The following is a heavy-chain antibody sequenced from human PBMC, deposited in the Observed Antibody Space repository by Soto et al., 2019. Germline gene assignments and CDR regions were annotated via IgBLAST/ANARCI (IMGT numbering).Heavy chain of an antibody. CDR2: IYYSGST. Sequence: QVQLQESGPGLVKPSQTLSLTCTVSGGSISSGGYYWSWIRQHPGKGLEWIGYIYYSGSTYYNPSLKSRVTISVDTSKNQFSLKLSSVTAADTAVYYCARDSHYDILTGYYQNRPLDNWFDPWGQGTLVTVSS. CDR1: GGSISSGGYY. V-gene: IGHV4-31*03. CDR3: ARDSHYDILTGYYQNRPLDNWFDP. D-gene: IGHD3-9*01. J-gene: IGHJ5*02.